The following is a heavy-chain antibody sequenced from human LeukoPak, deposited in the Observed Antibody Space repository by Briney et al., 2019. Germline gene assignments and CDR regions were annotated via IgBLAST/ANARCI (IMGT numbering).Heavy chain of an antibody. D-gene: IGHD3-3*01. Sequence: GGSLRLSCAASGFTFSSYSMNWVRQAPGKGLEWVSSISSSSSYIYYADSVKGRFTTSRDNAKNSLYLQMNSLRAEDTAVYYCARGDYYDFWSGYFENYYYYGMDVWGQGTTVTVSS. CDR3: ARGDYYDFWSGYFENYYYYGMDV. V-gene: IGHV3-21*01. J-gene: IGHJ6*02. CDR1: GFTFSSYS. CDR2: ISSSSSYI.